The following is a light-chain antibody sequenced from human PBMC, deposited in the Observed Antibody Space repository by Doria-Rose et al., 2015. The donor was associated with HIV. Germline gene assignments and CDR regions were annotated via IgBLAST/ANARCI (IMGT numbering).Light chain of an antibody. J-gene: IGLJ3*02. CDR1: NSNVGGYTY. Sequence: SPGQSITISCTGTNSNVGGYTYVSWYQQHPGKAPKLLIYGVNKRPSGVSNRCSGSKSGNTPSLSISGLQDEDEADYYCSAYTHSAAWVFGAGTKLTGL. CDR2: GVN. CDR3: SAYTHSAAWV. V-gene: IGLV2-14*03.